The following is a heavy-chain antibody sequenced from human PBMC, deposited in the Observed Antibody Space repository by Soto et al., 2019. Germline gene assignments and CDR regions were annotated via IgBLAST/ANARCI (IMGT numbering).Heavy chain of an antibody. Sequence: QVQLQESGPGLVKPSETLSLTCTVSGGSISSYYWSWIRQPPGKGLEWIGYIYYSGSTNYNPSLKSRVTISVDTCKNQFSLKLSSVTAADTAVYYCARHLFGSGTWFDPWGQGTLVTVSS. CDR2: IYYSGST. CDR3: ARHLFGSGTWFDP. V-gene: IGHV4-59*08. CDR1: GGSISSYY. D-gene: IGHD3-10*02. J-gene: IGHJ5*02.